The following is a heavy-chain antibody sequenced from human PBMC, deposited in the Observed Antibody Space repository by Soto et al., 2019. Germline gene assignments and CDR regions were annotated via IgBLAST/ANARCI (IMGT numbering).Heavy chain of an antibody. CDR1: GYTFTGYY. Sequence: QVQLVQSGAEVKKPGASVKVSCKASGYTFTGYYMHWVRQAPGQGLEWMGWINPNSGGTNYAQKFQGWVTMTRDTSISTAYMELSRLRSDDTAVYYCARGELVVVVPVVMSNWFDPWGQGTLVTVSS. D-gene: IGHD2-2*01. CDR3: ARGELVVVVPVVMSNWFDP. V-gene: IGHV1-2*04. CDR2: INPNSGGT. J-gene: IGHJ5*02.